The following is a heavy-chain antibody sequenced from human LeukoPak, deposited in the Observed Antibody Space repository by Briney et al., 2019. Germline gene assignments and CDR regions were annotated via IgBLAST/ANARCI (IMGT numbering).Heavy chain of an antibody. V-gene: IGHV3-33*01. J-gene: IGHJ4*02. D-gene: IGHD6-13*01. CDR3: ARDMRTYSSNWYYFDH. CDR2: IWYDGSYK. CDR1: GFNFRTYG. Sequence: PGRSLRISCAASGFNFRTYGMHWVRQAPGKGLEWVAVIWYDGSYKYYADSVKGRFTLSRDNANNTLFLQMDSLRAEDTAIYYCARDMRTYSSNWYYFDHWGQGTLVIVSS.